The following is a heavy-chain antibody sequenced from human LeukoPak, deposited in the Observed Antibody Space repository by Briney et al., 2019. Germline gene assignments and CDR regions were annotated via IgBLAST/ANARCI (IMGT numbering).Heavy chain of an antibody. D-gene: IGHD3-22*01. V-gene: IGHV4-30-4*01. J-gene: IGHJ4*02. CDR1: GGSITSGDYY. Sequence: KTSETLSLTCTVSGGSITSGDYYWSWIRQPPGKGLEWIGYIYYCGSAYYNPSLKSRITISVDTSKNQFSLKLSSVTAADTAVYYCARDTSGYDDYWGQGTLVTVSS. CDR3: ARDTSGYDDY. CDR2: IYYCGSA.